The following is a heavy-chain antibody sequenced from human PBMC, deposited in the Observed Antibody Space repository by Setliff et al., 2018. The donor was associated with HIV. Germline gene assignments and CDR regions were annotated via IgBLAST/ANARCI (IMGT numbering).Heavy chain of an antibody. Sequence: ASVKVSCKTSGYTFTHYAVSWVRQAPGQGLEWMGWISTYNGNTNYAQKFQGRVTMTTDASTSTAYMEVRSLRSDDTAVYYCARDRLPAEVAVSGDWFDPWGQGTLVTAPQ. CDR3: ARDRLPAEVAVSGDWFDP. CDR1: GYTFTHYA. D-gene: IGHD5-12*01. CDR2: ISTYNGNT. V-gene: IGHV1-18*01. J-gene: IGHJ5*02.